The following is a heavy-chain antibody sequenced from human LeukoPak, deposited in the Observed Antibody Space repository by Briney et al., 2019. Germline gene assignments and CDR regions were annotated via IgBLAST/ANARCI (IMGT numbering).Heavy chain of an antibody. Sequence: ASVKVSCKASVYTLTDNHLYWVRQAPGQGLEWMGWIDPNSGVTNFAQNFQGRLTMTTDTSISTAYMELSRLTSDDTTVYYCARELGINAFDVWGQGTLVTVSS. D-gene: IGHD1-26*01. CDR1: VYTLTDNH. V-gene: IGHV1-2*02. CDR3: ARELGINAFDV. CDR2: IDPNSGVT. J-gene: IGHJ3*01.